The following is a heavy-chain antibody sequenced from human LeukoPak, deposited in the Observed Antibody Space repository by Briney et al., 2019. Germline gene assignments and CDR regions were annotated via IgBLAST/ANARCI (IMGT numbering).Heavy chain of an antibody. D-gene: IGHD3-10*01. J-gene: IGHJ4*02. CDR3: SRGDGDDY. V-gene: IGHV3-7*01. CDR2: INGDESEK. Sequence: PGGSLRLSCAASGFTFSSYWMSWVRQAPGKGLEWVANINGDESEKYYVDSVKARFTISRDNAKNSLYLQMNSLRVDDTAIYYCSRGDGDDYWGQGTLVNVSS. CDR1: GFTFSSYW.